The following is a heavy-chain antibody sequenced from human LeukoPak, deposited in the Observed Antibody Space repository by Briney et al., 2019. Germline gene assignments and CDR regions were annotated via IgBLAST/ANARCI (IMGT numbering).Heavy chain of an antibody. D-gene: IGHD2-15*01. V-gene: IGHV1-18*01. CDR2: ISVYNGNT. CDR1: GYTFTSYG. CDR3: ARGYCSGGRCYDILNYQYGMDV. Sequence: ASVKVSCKASGYTFTSYGISWVRQAPGQGPEWMGWISVYNGNTNYAQRLQGRITMTTDTSTSAAYMELRSLRSDDTAVYHCARGYCSGGRCYDILNYQYGMDVWGQGTTVTVSS. J-gene: IGHJ6*02.